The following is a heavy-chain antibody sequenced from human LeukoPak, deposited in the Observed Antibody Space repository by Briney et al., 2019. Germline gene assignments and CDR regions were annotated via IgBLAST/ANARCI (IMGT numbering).Heavy chain of an antibody. V-gene: IGHV1-24*01. CDR1: GYTFTSYY. Sequence: ASVKVSCKASGYTFTSYYMHWVRQAPGKGLEWMGGFDPEDGETIYAQKFQGRVTMTEDTSTDTAYMELSSLRSEDTAVYYCATVLWFGELFHWGQGTLVTVSS. CDR3: ATVLWFGELFH. CDR2: FDPEDGET. J-gene: IGHJ4*02. D-gene: IGHD3-10*01.